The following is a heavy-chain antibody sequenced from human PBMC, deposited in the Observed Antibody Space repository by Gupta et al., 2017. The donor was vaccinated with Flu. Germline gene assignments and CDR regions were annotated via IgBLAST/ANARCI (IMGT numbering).Heavy chain of an antibody. V-gene: IGHV3-21*02. D-gene: IGHD4-17*01. Sequence: EVQLVESGGGLVKPGGSLRLSCAASGSTFSIYTMNWVRQAPGKGLEWVSLISSSSSYIYYADSLKGRFTISRDNAKNSLYLQMNSLRAEDTAIYYCARGTDYDYGDYAAYWGQGTLVTVSS. CDR2: ISSSSSYI. CDR1: GSTFSIYT. J-gene: IGHJ4*02. CDR3: ARGTDYDYGDYAAY.